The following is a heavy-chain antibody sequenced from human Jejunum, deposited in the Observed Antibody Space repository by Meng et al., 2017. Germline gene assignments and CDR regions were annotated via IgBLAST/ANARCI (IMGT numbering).Heavy chain of an antibody. CDR2: IYGGNGYT. D-gene: IGHD7-27*01. CDR1: GYSFTNYA. J-gene: IGHJ4*02. Sequence: VQLVHSGPGVKKPGASVKVSCKASGYSFTNYAIHWVRQAPGQGLEWMGYIYGGNGYTKSSEKLQGRVTITRDTSANAAYMELSSLRSEDTALYYCARDSRVDPGAYFDYWGQGTLVTVSS. V-gene: IGHV1-3*01. CDR3: ARDSRVDPGAYFDY.